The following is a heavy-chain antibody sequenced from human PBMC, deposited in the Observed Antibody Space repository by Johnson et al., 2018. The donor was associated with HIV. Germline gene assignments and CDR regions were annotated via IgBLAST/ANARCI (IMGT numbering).Heavy chain of an antibody. V-gene: IGHV3-11*04. D-gene: IGHD6-13*01. J-gene: IGHJ3*02. CDR3: ARLGSSSWYGDDAFDI. CDR2: ISSSGSTI. Sequence: QEQLVESGGGVVQPGRSLRLSCAASGFTFSDYYMSWIRQAPGKGLEWVSYISSSGSTIYYADSVKGRFTISRDNAKNSLYLQMNSLRAEDTAVYYCARLGSSSWYGDDAFDIWGQGTMVTVSS. CDR1: GFTFSDYY.